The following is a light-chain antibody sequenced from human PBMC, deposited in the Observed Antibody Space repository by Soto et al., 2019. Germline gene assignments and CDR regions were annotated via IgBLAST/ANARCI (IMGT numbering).Light chain of an antibody. Sequence: QSVLTQPPSASGTPGQRIIICCSGSTSNIESHSVNWYQQVPGTAPKLLIITNNQRPSGVPDRFSGSKSGASASLAISGLQSEDEATYYCATWDDSRKGVFGTGTKVTVL. CDR3: ATWDDSRKGV. J-gene: IGLJ1*01. V-gene: IGLV1-44*01. CDR2: TNN. CDR1: TSNIESHS.